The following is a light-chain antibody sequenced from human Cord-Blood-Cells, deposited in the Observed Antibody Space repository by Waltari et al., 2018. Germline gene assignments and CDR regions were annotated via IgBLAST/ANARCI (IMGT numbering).Light chain of an antibody. CDR1: ICINVGTYR. CDR2: YKSDSDK. V-gene: IGLV5-45*02. Sequence: AVLTQPSSLSASPGASTSLTCTLPICINVGTYRIYSYQQKPGSPPQSLLRYKSDSDKQQGSGVPSRFSGSKDASANAGILLISGLQSEDEADYYCMIWHSSAVVFGGGTKLTVL. CDR3: MIWHSSAVV. J-gene: IGLJ2*01.